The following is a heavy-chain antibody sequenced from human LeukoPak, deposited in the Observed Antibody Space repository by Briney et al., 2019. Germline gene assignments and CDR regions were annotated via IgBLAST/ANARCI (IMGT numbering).Heavy chain of an antibody. D-gene: IGHD5-12*01. CDR3: AKGAYDYIEIAYFDY. CDR1: GFSFNNYA. J-gene: IGHJ4*02. Sequence: GGSLRLSCVASGFSFNNYAMNWVRQAPGEGLECVSLIIGSSGSTFYADSVKGRFTISRDKSKNTLYLQMNSLRAEDTAVYYCAKGAYDYIEIAYFDYWGQGSLVTVSS. V-gene: IGHV3-23*01. CDR2: IIGSSGST.